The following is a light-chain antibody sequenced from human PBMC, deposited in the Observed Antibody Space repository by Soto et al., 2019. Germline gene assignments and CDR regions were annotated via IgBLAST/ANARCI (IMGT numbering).Light chain of an antibody. V-gene: IGLV2-14*01. Sequence: QSALTQPASGSGSPGQSITISCTGTSSDVGGYNYVSWYQQHPGKAPKLMIYDVSNRPSGVSNRFSGSKSGNTASLTLSGLQSEDEADYYCSSYTSSSTLEVFGTGTKLTVL. CDR2: DVS. CDR1: SSDVGGYNY. CDR3: SSYTSSSTLEV. J-gene: IGLJ1*01.